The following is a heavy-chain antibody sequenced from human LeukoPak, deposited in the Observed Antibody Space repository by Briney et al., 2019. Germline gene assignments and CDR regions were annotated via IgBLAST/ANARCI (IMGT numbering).Heavy chain of an antibody. Sequence: PGGSLRLSCAASGVTFSNYWITWVRQAPGKGLEWVASIKQDGSEKYYVDSVKGRFTISRDSAKNSLYLQMNSLRVEDTAVYYCARDFMYSITCAGCWGQGTLVTVSS. D-gene: IGHD6-13*01. CDR3: ARDFMYSITCAGC. CDR1: GVTFSNYW. V-gene: IGHV3-7*01. CDR2: IKQDGSEK. J-gene: IGHJ4*02.